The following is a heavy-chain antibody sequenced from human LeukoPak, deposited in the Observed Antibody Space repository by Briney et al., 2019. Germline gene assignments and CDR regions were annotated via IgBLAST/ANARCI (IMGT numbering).Heavy chain of an antibody. J-gene: IGHJ4*02. V-gene: IGHV3-23*01. CDR2: ISGSGGST. CDR3: AAGYTTGWYVRYFDY. D-gene: IGHD6-19*01. CDR1: GFTLSNYA. Sequence: PGGSLGLSCVASGFTLSNYAMSWVRQAPGKGLEWVSSISGSGGSTYQAENVKGRFTISRDNSKNTLYLQMNSLRDEDTAIYYCAAGYTTGWYVRYFDYWGQGTLVTVSS.